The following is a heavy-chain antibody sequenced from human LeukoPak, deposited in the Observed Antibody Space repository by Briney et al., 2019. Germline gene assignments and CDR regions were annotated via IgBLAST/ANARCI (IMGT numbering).Heavy chain of an antibody. CDR3: AKAGDGYPYYFDY. J-gene: IGHJ4*02. Sequence: GGSLRLSCAASGFTFSSYTMTWVRQVPGKGPEWVSGISDSGDNTDYADSVKGRFTIPRDNSKNTLYLQMNSLRAEDTAVYYCAKAGDGYPYYFDYWGQGTLVTVSS. V-gene: IGHV3-23*01. CDR2: ISDSGDNT. CDR1: GFTFSSYT. D-gene: IGHD5-24*01.